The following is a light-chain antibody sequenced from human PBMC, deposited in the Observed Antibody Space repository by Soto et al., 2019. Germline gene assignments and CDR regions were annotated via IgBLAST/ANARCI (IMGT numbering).Light chain of an antibody. Sequence: DIVMTQSPDSLAVSLGERATINCKSSQSVLYSSNNKNYLAWYQQEPGQPPKLLISWASTRESGVPDRFSGSGSGTDFTLTISSLQAEDLAVYYCQQYYTTPYTFGQGTKLEIK. CDR1: QSVLYSSNNKNY. V-gene: IGKV4-1*01. J-gene: IGKJ2*01. CDR3: QQYYTTPYT. CDR2: WAS.